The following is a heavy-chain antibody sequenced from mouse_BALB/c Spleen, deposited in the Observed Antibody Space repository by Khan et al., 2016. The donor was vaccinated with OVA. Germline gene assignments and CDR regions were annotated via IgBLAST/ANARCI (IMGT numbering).Heavy chain of an antibody. Sequence: EVQLQASGPSLVKPSQTLSLTCSVTGDSITTGYWNWIRKFPGNKLEYIGYIIYTGYTYYNPSLKSRISITRHTYNTKYYFQLNSVTDEDTARYYCARSTYRYAFVYWGQGTLVTVSA. J-gene: IGHJ3*01. V-gene: IGHV3-8*02. CDR2: IIYTGYT. CDR3: ARSTYRYAFVY. CDR1: GDSITTGY. D-gene: IGHD2-14*01.